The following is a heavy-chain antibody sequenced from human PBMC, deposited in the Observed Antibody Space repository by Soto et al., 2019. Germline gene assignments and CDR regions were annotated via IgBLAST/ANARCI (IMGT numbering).Heavy chain of an antibody. Sequence: PGGSLRLSCEASGFRFNSYSMNWVRQAPQKGLEWVSLIDARSNYIYYADSVKGRFTISRDNARNSLYLQMDSLRVGDTAVYYCVRENEMAGATSAFEYWGQGTPVTVSS. CDR2: IDARSNYI. J-gene: IGHJ4*02. V-gene: IGHV3-21*06. CDR3: VRENEMAGATSAFEY. D-gene: IGHD1-26*01. CDR1: GFRFNSYS.